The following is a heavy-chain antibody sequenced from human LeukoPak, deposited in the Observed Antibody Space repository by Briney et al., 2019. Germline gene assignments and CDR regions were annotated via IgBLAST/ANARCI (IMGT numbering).Heavy chain of an antibody. CDR3: ARNGIVGATTYYFDY. Sequence: ASVKVSCKASGGTFSSYAISWVRQAPGQGLEWMGGFIPIFGTANYAQKFQGRVTITADESTSTAYMELSSLRSEDTAVYYCARNGIVGATTYYFDYWGQGTLVTVSS. D-gene: IGHD1-26*01. J-gene: IGHJ4*02. CDR1: GGTFSSYA. CDR2: FIPIFGTA. V-gene: IGHV1-69*13.